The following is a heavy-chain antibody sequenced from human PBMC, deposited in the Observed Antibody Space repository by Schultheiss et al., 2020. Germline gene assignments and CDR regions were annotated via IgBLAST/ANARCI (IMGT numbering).Heavy chain of an antibody. CDR1: GFTFSSYA. CDR2: ISSNGGST. V-gene: IGHV3-64*01. J-gene: IGHJ4*02. CDR3: ARATFYFATSDLQFYY. D-gene: IGHD3-22*01. Sequence: WGSLRLSCAASGFTFSSYAMHWVRQAPGKGLEYVSAISSNGGSTYYANSVKGRFTISRDNSKNTLYLQMGSLRAEDMAVYYCARATFYFATSDLQFYYWGQGTLVTVSS.